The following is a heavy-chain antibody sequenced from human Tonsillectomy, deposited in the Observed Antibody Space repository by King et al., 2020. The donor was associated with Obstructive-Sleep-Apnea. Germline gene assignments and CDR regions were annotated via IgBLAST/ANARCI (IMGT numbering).Heavy chain of an antibody. D-gene: IGHD6-13*01. CDR3: ARGSGAADVNWFDP. J-gene: IGHJ5*02. V-gene: IGHV4-34*01. Sequence: VQLQQWGAGLLKPSETLSLTCAVYDVSFSDYYWSWIRQPPGRGLEWIGEINHSGSTNYNPSLKSRVTISVDMSKNKFPLKLTSVTAADTAVYYCARGSGAADVNWFDPWGQGALVTVSS. CDR1: DVSFSDYY. CDR2: INHSGST.